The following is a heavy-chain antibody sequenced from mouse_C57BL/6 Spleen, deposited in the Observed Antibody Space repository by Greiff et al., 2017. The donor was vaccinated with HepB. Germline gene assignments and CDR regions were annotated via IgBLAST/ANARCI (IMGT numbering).Heavy chain of an antibody. J-gene: IGHJ2*01. CDR3: AKRDPHGREDFDY. V-gene: IGHV1-55*01. Sequence: QVQLQQPGAELVKPGASVKMSCKASGYTFTSYWITWVKQRPGQSLEWIGDIYPGSGSTNYNEKFKSKATLTVDTSSSTAYMQLSSLTSEDSAVYYCAKRDPHGREDFDYWGQGTTLTVSS. CDR1: GYTFTSYW. D-gene: IGHD1-2*01. CDR2: IYPGSGST.